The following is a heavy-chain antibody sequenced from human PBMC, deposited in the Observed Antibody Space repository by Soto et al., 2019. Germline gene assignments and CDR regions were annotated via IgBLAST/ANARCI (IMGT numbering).Heavy chain of an antibody. CDR1: GGTFSNYA. D-gene: IGHD3-22*01. V-gene: IGHV1-69*12. Sequence: QVQLVQSGAEVKKPGSSVKVSCKASGGTFSNYALDWVRQAPGQGLEWMGGIIPIFGTVRHAQNFQGRVTITADESTATADMELSSLRYEDTAMYYCATGGERDYYGHSGWRWGQGTLVTVSS. J-gene: IGHJ1*01. CDR2: IIPIFGTV. CDR3: ATGGERDYYGHSGWR.